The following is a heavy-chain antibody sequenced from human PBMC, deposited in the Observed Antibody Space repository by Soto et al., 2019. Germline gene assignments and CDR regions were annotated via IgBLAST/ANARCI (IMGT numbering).Heavy chain of an antibody. J-gene: IGHJ6*02. CDR2: IYTSGST. CDR3: ARDPIAAAGTGYYYYGMDV. D-gene: IGHD6-13*01. Sequence: WETLSLTCTVSGCSLSSYSWSCIRQPARKGLEWIGRIYTSGSTNYNPSLKSRVTMSVDTSKNQFSLKLSSVTAADTAVYYCARDPIAAAGTGYYYYGMDVWGQGTTVTVSS. V-gene: IGHV4-4*07. CDR1: GCSLSSYS.